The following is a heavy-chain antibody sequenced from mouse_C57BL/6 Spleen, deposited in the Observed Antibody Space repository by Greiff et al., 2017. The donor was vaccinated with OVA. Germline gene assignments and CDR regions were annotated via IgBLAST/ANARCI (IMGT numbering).Heavy chain of an antibody. V-gene: IGHV14-3*01. CDR2: IDPANGNT. J-gene: IGHJ2*01. CDR1: GFNIKNTY. D-gene: IGHD2-4*01. CDR3: AGGIYYDYDGYYFDY. Sequence: QLQQSVAELVRPGASVKLSCTASGFNIKNTYMHWVKQRPEQGLEWIGRIDPANGNTKYAPKFQGKATITADTSSNTAYLQLSSLTSEDTAIYYCAGGIYYDYDGYYFDYWGQGTTLTVSS.